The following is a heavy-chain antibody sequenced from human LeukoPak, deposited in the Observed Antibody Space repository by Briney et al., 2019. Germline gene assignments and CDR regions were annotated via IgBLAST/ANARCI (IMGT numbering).Heavy chain of an antibody. CDR2: ISAYNGNT. V-gene: IGHV1-18*01. CDR3: ARLDLGDAFDI. Sequence: ALVKVSCKASGYTFTRYGISWVRQAPGQGLEWMGWISAYNGNTNYAQNLQGRVTMTTDTSTSTAYMELRSLRSDDTAVYYCARLDLGDAFDIWGQGTMVTVSS. CDR1: GYTFTRYG. J-gene: IGHJ3*02.